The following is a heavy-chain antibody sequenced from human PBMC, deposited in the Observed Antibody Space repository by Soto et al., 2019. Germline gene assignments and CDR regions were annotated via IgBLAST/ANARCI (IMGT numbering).Heavy chain of an antibody. V-gene: IGHV3-7*01. CDR1: GFSLTPYW. Sequence: GGSLRLSCLASGFSLTPYWMSWVRQTPGKGLEWVAKINEDGSKRDYMESVEGRFTISRDNAKNSVSLQMHSLRVDDTAMYYCTRWAGRCSGCSCFFDSWRQGTLVTVSS. CDR3: TRWAGRCSGCSCFFDS. CDR2: INEDGSKR. D-gene: IGHD2-15*01. J-gene: IGHJ4*02.